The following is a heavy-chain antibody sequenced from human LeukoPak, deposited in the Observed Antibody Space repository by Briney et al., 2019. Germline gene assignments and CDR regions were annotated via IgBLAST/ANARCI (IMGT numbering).Heavy chain of an antibody. CDR1: GGTFGSYA. J-gene: IGHJ6*03. D-gene: IGHD3-10*01. CDR3: ARDPWYGSGSYAGYYYYYMDV. Sequence: SVKVSCKASGGTFGSYAISWVRQAPGQGLEWMGGIIPIFGTANYAQKFQGRVTMTRDMSTSTVYMELSSLRSEDTAVYYCARDPWYGSGSYAGYYYYYMDVWGKGTTVTVSS. CDR2: IIPIFGTA. V-gene: IGHV1-69*05.